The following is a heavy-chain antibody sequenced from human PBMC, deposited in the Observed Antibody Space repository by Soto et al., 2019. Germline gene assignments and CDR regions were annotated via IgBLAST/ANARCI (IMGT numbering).Heavy chain of an antibody. J-gene: IGHJ4*02. Sequence: SETLSLTCTVSGGSISSYYCIWIRQPAGKGLEWIGRIYISGSTNYNPSLESRVTMSVDTSKNQFSLRLSSVTAAATAAYSCASARPDYCHYYFDYWDQGPLVTVSS. CDR1: GGSISSYY. CDR2: IYISGST. D-gene: IGHD4-17*01. V-gene: IGHV4-4*07. CDR3: ASARPDYCHYYFDY.